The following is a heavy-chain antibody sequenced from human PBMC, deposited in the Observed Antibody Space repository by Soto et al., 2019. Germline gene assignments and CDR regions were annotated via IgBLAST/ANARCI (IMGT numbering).Heavy chain of an antibody. CDR1: GCSFSGYS. J-gene: IGHJ4*02. V-gene: IGHV3-48*01. CDR2: LSKSSTTI. Sequence: EVQLVESGGGLVRPGGSLRLSCAGSGCSFSGYSMNWVRQAPGKGLEWVSYLSKSSTTIYYADSVKGRFTITRDNARNSLYLQMNSLRAEDTAVYYCARVSLISRVFDYWGQGSLVTVSS. CDR3: ARVSLISRVFDY. D-gene: IGHD2-15*01.